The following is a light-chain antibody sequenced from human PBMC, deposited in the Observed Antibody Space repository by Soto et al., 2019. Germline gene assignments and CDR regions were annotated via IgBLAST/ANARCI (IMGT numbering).Light chain of an antibody. CDR3: SSYTSSSTWV. CDR2: DVS. Sequence: QSVLTQPASVSGSPGQSITISCTGTSSDVGGYNYVSWYQQHPGKAPKLMIYDVSNRPSGVSNLFSGSKSGNTASLTISGLQAEDEADYYCSSYTSSSTWVFGTGTQLTVL. V-gene: IGLV2-14*01. J-gene: IGLJ1*01. CDR1: SSDVGGYNY.